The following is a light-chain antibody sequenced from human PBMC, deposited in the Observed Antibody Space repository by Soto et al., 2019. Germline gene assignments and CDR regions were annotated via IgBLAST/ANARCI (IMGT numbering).Light chain of an antibody. Sequence: EIVLTQSPGTLSLSPGERATLSCRASQSVTSNYLAWYQQKPGQAPRLLIYGVSTRATGIPGRFSGSGSGTDFTLTITRLEPEDFAVYYCQQYGSSPRTFGQGTKLEIK. CDR3: QQYGSSPRT. J-gene: IGKJ2*01. CDR1: QSVTSNY. V-gene: IGKV3-20*01. CDR2: GVS.